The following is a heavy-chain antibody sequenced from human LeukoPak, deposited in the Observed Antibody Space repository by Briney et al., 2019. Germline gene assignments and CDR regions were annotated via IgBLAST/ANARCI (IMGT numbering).Heavy chain of an antibody. V-gene: IGHV3-23*01. CDR3: ATDREGDPSAYYLV. CDR1: GFTVSNNY. Sequence: GGSLRLSCAASGFTVSNNYMSWVRQAPGKGLEWVSTISDNGGGTYYADSVKGRFTISRDNSKNTLFLQMNSLRAEDSAVYYCATDREGDPSAYYLVGGQGTLITVSS. J-gene: IGHJ4*02. CDR2: ISDNGGGT. D-gene: IGHD3-22*01.